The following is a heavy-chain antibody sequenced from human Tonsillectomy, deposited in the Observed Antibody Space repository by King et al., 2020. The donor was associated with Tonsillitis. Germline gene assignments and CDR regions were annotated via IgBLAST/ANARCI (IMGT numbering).Heavy chain of an antibody. V-gene: IGHV3-15*05. Sequence: VQLVEFGGGLMKPGGSLRLSCAASGFIFSNAWMSWVRQAPGKGLEWVGRIKNKTDGGTTDYAAPVKGRFTISRDDSKNTLYLQMNSLKTEDTAVYYCRIAAADRLGCWGQGTLVTVSS. CDR3: RIAAADRLGC. J-gene: IGHJ4*02. CDR1: GFIFSNAW. CDR2: IKNKTDGGTT. D-gene: IGHD6-13*01.